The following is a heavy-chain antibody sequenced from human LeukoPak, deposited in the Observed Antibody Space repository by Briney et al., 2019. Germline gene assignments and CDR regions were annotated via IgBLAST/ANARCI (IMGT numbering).Heavy chain of an antibody. CDR1: GYTFTSYY. D-gene: IGHD3-3*01. J-gene: IGHJ4*02. Sequence: GASVKVSCKASGYTFTSYYMHWVRQTPGQGLEWMGIINPNSGGTNYAQKFQGRVTMTRDTSISTAYMELSRLRSDDTAVYYCVRFLEWQVDYWGQGTLVTVSS. CDR2: INPNSGGT. CDR3: VRFLEWQVDY. V-gene: IGHV1-2*02.